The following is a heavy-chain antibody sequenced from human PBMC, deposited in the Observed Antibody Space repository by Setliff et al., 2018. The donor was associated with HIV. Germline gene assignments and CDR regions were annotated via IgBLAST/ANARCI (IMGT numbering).Heavy chain of an antibody. J-gene: IGHJ4*02. CDR2: IYSGGDA. CDR1: GLSISSNY. CDR3: AQVVVVIGSQDYFDY. D-gene: IGHD2-21*01. V-gene: IGHV3-66*02. Sequence: GGSLRLSCAASGLSISSNYMSWVRQAPGKGLEWVSIIYSGGDAYYSDSLKGRFTISRDNSRNTLYLQMSSLRADDTAVYYCAQVVVVIGSQDYFDYWGQGMLVTVSS.